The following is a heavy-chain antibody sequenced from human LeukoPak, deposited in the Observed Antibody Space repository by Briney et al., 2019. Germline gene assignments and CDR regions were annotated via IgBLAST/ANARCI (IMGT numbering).Heavy chain of an antibody. CDR1: GGTISSYY. CDR3: ARQGCSSTSCYRRLLFDY. Sequence: SETLSLTCTVSGGTISSYYWSWIRQPPGKGLEWIGYIYDSGSTNYNPSLKSRVTISVDTSKKEFSLKLSSVTAADTAVYYCARQGCSSTSCYRRLLFDYWGLGTLVTVSS. J-gene: IGHJ4*02. V-gene: IGHV4-59*08. CDR2: IYDSGST. D-gene: IGHD2-2*01.